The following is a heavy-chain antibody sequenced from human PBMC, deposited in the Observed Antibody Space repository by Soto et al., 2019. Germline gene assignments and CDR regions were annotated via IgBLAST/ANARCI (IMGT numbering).Heavy chain of an antibody. J-gene: IGHJ3*02. Sequence: VQLVESGGGLVQPGGSLRLSCAASGFSFSTYSMNWVRQAPGKGLEWVAVISYDGSNKYYADSVKGRFTISRDNSKNTLYLQMNSLRAEDTAVYYCAKDKGSVAGFDAFDIWGQGTMVTVSS. D-gene: IGHD6-19*01. CDR3: AKDKGSVAGFDAFDI. CDR2: ISYDGSNK. V-gene: IGHV3-30*18. CDR1: GFSFSTYS.